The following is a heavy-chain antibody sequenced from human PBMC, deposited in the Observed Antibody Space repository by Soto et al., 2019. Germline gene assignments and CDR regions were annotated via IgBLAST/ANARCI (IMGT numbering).Heavy chain of an antibody. D-gene: IGHD2-15*01. CDR3: SREGSSTANWIDP. CDR2: IYYTGKT. J-gene: IGHJ5*02. Sequence: PSETLSLTCTVSGDSLNIGGYYWTWLRQHPGKGLEWLGYIYYTGKTYYNPSLESRLTMSVDTSKNQFSLKLRSVTAADTGVYYCSREGSSTANWIDPWGQGTPVTVS. CDR1: GDSLNIGGYY. V-gene: IGHV4-31*03.